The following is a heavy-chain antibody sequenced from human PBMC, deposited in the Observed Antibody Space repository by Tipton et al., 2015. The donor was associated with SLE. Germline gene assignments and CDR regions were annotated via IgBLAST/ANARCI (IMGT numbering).Heavy chain of an antibody. CDR2: ISHSGNT. CDR1: GGSFSGYY. CDR3: ARGRIAVAGNHFDY. V-gene: IGHV4-34*01. Sequence: TLSLTCAVYGGSFSGYYWSWIRQPPGKGLVWIGEISHSGNTKYNPSLKSRLTISVDTSKNQFSLKLTSVTAADTAVYYCARGRIAVAGNHFDYWGQGTLVTVSS. J-gene: IGHJ4*02. D-gene: IGHD6-19*01.